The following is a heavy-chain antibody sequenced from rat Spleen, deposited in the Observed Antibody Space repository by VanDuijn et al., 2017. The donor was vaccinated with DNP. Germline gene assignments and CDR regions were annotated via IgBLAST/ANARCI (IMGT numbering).Heavy chain of an antibody. D-gene: IGHD1-10*01. CDR1: GFTFSTAW. V-gene: IGHV6-6*01. Sequence: EVQVLESGGGLVQPGNSLKLSCATSGFTFSTAWMYWYRQFPDKRLEWVARIKPKSSNYVTDYTESVKGRFTISRDDSKSSIYLQMNNLKEEDTAIYYCAWPSTWGQGVMVTVSS. CDR2: IKPKSSNYVT. CDR3: AWPST. J-gene: IGHJ2*01.